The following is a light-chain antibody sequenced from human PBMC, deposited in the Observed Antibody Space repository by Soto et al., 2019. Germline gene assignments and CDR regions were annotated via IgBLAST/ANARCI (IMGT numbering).Light chain of an antibody. CDR2: GST. Sequence: QSVLTQPPSVSGAPGQRVTISCTGSSSNIGAGYDVHWYQQLSGTAPKLLIYGSTNRPSGVPDRFSGSKSGTSASLAISGLQSGDESDYFCAAWDDSLNGPVFGGGTKLTVL. CDR3: AAWDDSLNGPV. CDR1: SSNIGAGYD. J-gene: IGLJ3*02. V-gene: IGLV1-40*01.